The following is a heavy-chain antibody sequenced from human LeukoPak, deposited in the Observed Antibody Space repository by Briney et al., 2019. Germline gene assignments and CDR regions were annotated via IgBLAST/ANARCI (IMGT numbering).Heavy chain of an antibody. CDR3: ARGRLRYNWFDP. D-gene: IGHD4-17*01. J-gene: IGHJ5*02. CDR1: GGTFSSYA. V-gene: IGHV1-69*05. Sequence: ASVKVSCKASGGTFSSYAISWVRQAPGLGLEWMGGIIPIFGTANYAQKFQGRVTITTDESTSTAYMELSSLRSEDTAVYYCARGRLRYNWFDPWGQGTLVTVSS. CDR2: IIPIFGTA.